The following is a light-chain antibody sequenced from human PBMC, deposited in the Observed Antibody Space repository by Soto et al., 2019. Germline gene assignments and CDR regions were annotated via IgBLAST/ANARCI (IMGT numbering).Light chain of an antibody. CDR1: LSVSSSY. J-gene: IGKJ1*01. Sequence: IVVTQSPCTLSLSPGERATLSCRASLSVSSSYLAWYQQKPGQAPRLLIYGASSRATGIPDRFSGSGSGTDFTLTISRLEPEDFAVYYCQQYGSSRTFGQGTKVDIK. V-gene: IGKV3-20*01. CDR2: GAS. CDR3: QQYGSSRT.